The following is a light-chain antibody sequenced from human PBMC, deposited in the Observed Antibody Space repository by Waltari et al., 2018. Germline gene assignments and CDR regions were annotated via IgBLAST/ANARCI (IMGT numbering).Light chain of an antibody. CDR1: SRDVGSYNR. J-gene: IGLJ1*01. V-gene: IGLV2-18*02. CDR2: EVS. Sequence: QSALTQPPSVSGSPGQSATISCTGTSRDVGSYNRVSWYQQPPDTAPNLIIYEVSDRPSGVPDRFSGSKSANTAFLTISGLQAEDEADYFCSSYTSSSTWVFGTGTKVTVL. CDR3: SSYTSSSTWV.